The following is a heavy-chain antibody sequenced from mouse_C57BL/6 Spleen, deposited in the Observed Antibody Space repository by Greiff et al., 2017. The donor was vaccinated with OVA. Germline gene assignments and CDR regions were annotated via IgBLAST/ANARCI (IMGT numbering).Heavy chain of an antibody. CDR1: GYTFTSYD. J-gene: IGHJ2*01. CDR3: ARWGLWPHFDY. V-gene: IGHV1-85*01. Sequence: VQLQESGPELVKPGASVKLSCKASGYTFTSYDINWVKQRPGQGLEWIGWIYPRDGSTKYTAKFKGKATLTVDTSSSTAYMELHSLTSEDSAVYFGARWGLWPHFDYWGQGTTLTVSS. CDR2: IYPRDGST. D-gene: IGHD1-1*02.